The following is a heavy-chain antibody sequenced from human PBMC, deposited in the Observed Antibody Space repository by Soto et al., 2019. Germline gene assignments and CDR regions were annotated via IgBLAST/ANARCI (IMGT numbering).Heavy chain of an antibody. V-gene: IGHV4-30-4*08. D-gene: IGHD5-18*01. CDR3: ARDSREDSHGYSYYYMDV. J-gene: IGHJ6*02. CDR1: GASVNFGDYY. Sequence: LSLTCTVSGASVNFGDYYWSWIRRPPGKGLEWIGYISSSGSTSYNPSLKSRVSISLDTSNNHFSLNLNSVTAADTAVYYCARDSREDSHGYSYYYMDVWGQGTTVTVSS. CDR2: ISSSGST.